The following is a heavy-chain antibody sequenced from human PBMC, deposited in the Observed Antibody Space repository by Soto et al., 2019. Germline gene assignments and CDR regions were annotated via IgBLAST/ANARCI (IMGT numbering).Heavy chain of an antibody. CDR3: ARGHSSSFRGWFDP. D-gene: IGHD6-13*01. J-gene: IGHJ5*02. CDR2: MNPNSGNT. V-gene: IGHV1-8*01. Sequence: QVQLVQSGAEVKKPGASVKVSCKASGYTFTSYDINWVRQATGQGLEWMGWMNPNSGNTGYAQKFQGRVTMTRNTSISTAYMARSSLRSEDTAVYYWARGHSSSFRGWFDPWGQGTLVTVSS. CDR1: GYTFTSYD.